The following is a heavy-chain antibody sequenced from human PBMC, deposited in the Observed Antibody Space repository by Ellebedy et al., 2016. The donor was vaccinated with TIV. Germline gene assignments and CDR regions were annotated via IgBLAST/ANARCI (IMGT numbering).Heavy chain of an antibody. CDR1: GFTLGSYA. D-gene: IGHD4-23*01. CDR3: ARDPVGVGPAFDV. V-gene: IGHV3-23*01. CDR2: ITESGGNT. J-gene: IGHJ3*01. Sequence: GESLKISCTASGFTLGSYAMGWVRQAPGKGLEWVSSITESGGNTYYADSVKGRFTISRDNSKDTLFLQMNSLRAEDTAIYFCARDPVGVGPAFDVWGQGTMVTVSS.